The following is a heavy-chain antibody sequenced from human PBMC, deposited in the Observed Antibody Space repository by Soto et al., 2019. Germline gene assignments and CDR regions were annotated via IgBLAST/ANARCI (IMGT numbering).Heavy chain of an antibody. CDR3: ARKYCTNGVCYIGSGYFDY. CDR1: GYTFTSYG. V-gene: IGHV1-18*01. J-gene: IGHJ4*02. Sequence: GASVKVSCKASGYTFTSYGISWVRQAPGQGLEWMGWISAYNGNTNYAQKLQGRVTMTTDTSTSTAYMELRSLRSDDTAVYYCARKYCTNGVCYIGSGYFDYWGQGTLVTVSS. D-gene: IGHD2-8*01. CDR2: ISAYNGNT.